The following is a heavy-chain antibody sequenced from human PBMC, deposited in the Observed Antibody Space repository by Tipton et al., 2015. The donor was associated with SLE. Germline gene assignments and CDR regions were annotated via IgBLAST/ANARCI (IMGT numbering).Heavy chain of an antibody. CDR3: ARPRRARDYTTSAAYYLDF. J-gene: IGHJ4*02. Sequence: TLSLTCAVYGGYLRGYSWTWIRQAPRKGLEWIGDINHSGITNYNPSLKSRGTISLETSKSQFSLRVNSVTAADTAVYYCARPRRARDYTTSAAYYLDFWGQGTLVTVSS. D-gene: IGHD2-2*02. CDR2: INHSGIT. CDR1: GGYLRGYS. V-gene: IGHV4-34*01.